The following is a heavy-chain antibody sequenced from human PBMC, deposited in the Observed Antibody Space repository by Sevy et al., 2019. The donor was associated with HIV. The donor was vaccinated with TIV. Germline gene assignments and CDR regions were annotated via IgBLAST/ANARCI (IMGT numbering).Heavy chain of an antibody. J-gene: IGHJ6*02. CDR3: AKDFAYYYGMDV. D-gene: IGHD3-3*01. Sequence: GGSLRLSCAASGFTFSSYGMHWVRQAPGKGLEWVAVISYDGSNKYYADSVKGRFTISRDNSKNTLYLQMNSLRAEDTAVYYCAKDFAYYYGMDVWGQGTTVTVSS. V-gene: IGHV3-30*18. CDR1: GFTFSSYG. CDR2: ISYDGSNK.